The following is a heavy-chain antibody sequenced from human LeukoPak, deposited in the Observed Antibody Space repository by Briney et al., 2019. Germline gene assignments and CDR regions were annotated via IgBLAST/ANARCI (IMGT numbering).Heavy chain of an antibody. Sequence: GGSLRLSCAASGFTFSSYAMSWVRQAPGKGLEWVSGISESGGSAPSADSVKGRLTISRDNAKNTLYLQMNSLRAKDTAVYYCAKDGGRGIGSYSWGTFDYWGQGTLVTVSS. CDR1: GFTFSSYA. CDR3: AKDGGRGIGSYSWGTFDY. D-gene: IGHD1-26*01. CDR2: ISESGGSA. V-gene: IGHV3-23*01. J-gene: IGHJ4*02.